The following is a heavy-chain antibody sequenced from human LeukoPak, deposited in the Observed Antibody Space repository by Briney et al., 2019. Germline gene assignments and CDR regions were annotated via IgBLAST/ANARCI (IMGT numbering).Heavy chain of an antibody. J-gene: IGHJ4*02. Sequence: GGSLRLSCAASGFTFSSYSMNWVRQAPGKGLEWVGRIKSKTDGGTTDYAAPVKGRFTISRDDSKNTLYLQMNSLKTEDTAVYYCTTALLVVPAAIDYWGQGTLVTVSS. CDR2: IKSKTDGGTT. D-gene: IGHD2-2*02. V-gene: IGHV3-15*01. CDR1: GFTFSSYS. CDR3: TTALLVVPAAIDY.